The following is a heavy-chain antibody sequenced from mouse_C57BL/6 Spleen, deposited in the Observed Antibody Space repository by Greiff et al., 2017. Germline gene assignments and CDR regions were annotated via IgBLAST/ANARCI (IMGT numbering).Heavy chain of an antibody. Sequence: VQLQQSGAELMKPWASVTLSCPATGYTFTGYWLERVKQRPRHGLEWIVEILPGSGSTNYNGKFKGKATFTADTSSNTAYMKSSSMTTEDSAIYYCARYDWDYWGQGTTLTVSA. CDR2: ILPGSGST. J-gene: IGHJ2*01. V-gene: IGHV1-9*01. CDR1: GYTFTGYW. CDR3: ARYDWDY. D-gene: IGHD2-13*01.